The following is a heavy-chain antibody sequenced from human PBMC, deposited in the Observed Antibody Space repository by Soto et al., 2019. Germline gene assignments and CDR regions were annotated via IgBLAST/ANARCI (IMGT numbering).Heavy chain of an antibody. Sequence: SETPSLTCAVYGGSFSGYYWTWIRQPPGTGLEWIGEINHSGSTNYNPSLKSRVTIPVDTSKNQFSLNLTSVTAADTAVYYCARGKMTGLFDYWGQGTLVTVSS. CDR3: ARGKMTGLFDY. J-gene: IGHJ4*02. CDR2: INHSGST. V-gene: IGHV4-34*01. D-gene: IGHD3-9*01. CDR1: GGSFSGYY.